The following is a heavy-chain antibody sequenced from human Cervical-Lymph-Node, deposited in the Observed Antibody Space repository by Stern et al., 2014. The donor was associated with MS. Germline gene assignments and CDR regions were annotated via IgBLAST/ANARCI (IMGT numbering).Heavy chain of an antibody. CDR1: GGSISSSSYY. CDR2: IYYGGGT. CDR3: ARRGGGGSYYWFDP. J-gene: IGHJ5*02. Sequence: QVQLQESGPGLVKPSETLSLTCTVSGGSISSSSYYWGWIRQPPGQGLEWIGNIYYGGGTQYNPSLKSRVTISVDTAKNQFSLKVPSVTAADTAVYHCARRGGGGSYYWFDPWGQGTLVTVSS. D-gene: IGHD1-26*01. V-gene: IGHV4-39*01.